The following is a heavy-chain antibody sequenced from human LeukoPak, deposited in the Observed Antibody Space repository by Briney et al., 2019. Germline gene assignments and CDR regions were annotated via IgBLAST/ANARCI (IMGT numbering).Heavy chain of an antibody. J-gene: IGHJ4*02. V-gene: IGHV3-21*01. CDR2: ISSSSSYI. CDR3: ARGTNWSPLDFDH. Sequence: GGSLRLSCAASGFTFSSYSMNWVRQAPGKGLEWVSSISSSSSYIYYADSVKGRFTISRGNAKNSLYLQMNSLRAEDTAVYYCARGTNWSPLDFDHWGQVTLVTVSS. CDR1: GFTFSSYS. D-gene: IGHD1-20*01.